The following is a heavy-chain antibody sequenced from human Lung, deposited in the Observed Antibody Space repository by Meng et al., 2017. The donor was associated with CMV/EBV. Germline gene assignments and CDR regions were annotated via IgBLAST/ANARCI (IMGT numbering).Heavy chain of an antibody. V-gene: IGHV4-31*03. D-gene: IGHD6-13*01. CDR2: IYYSGST. Sequence: SXTXSLXCTVSGGYISSGGYYWSWIPQHPGKGLEWIGYIYYSGSTYYNPSLKSRVTISVDTSKNQYLRKLSPVTAADTAVYYCARVQDSSWNYGIDVWGQGTXVTVSS. CDR3: ARVQDSSWNYGIDV. J-gene: IGHJ6*02. CDR1: GGYISSGGYY.